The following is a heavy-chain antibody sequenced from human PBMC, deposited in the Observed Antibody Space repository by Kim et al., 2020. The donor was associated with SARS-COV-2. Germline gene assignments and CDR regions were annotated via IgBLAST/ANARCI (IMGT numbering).Heavy chain of an antibody. CDR2: IDPSDSYT. Sequence: GESLKISCKGSGYSFTNFWISWVRQMPGKGLEWMGRIDPSDSYTNYSPSFQGHVTISADKSISTAYLQWSSLKASDTATYYCARAHDYDELEDYWGQGTLVTVSS. J-gene: IGHJ4*02. CDR1: GYSFTNFW. D-gene: IGHD4-17*01. V-gene: IGHV5-10-1*01. CDR3: ARAHDYDELEDY.